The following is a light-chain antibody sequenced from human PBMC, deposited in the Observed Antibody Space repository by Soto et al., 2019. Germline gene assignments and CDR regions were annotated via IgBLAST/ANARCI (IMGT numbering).Light chain of an antibody. CDR3: QQCRSVPLT. CDR2: AAS. Sequence: DIQMTQSPSSLSASVGDRVSISCQASEDIGIYLNWYHEKEGEAPKLLIYAASNPETGVPLRFRGSGSGTQFTFAISSLQPDDFGTYFCQQCRSVPLTFGGGT. CDR1: EDIGIY. J-gene: IGKJ4*01. V-gene: IGKV1-33*01.